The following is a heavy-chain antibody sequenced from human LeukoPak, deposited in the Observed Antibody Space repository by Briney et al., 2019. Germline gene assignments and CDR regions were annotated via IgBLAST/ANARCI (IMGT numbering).Heavy chain of an antibody. CDR3: ARLYYYDTSGQAY. Sequence: SETLSLTCDVYGGSFSGCYWSWIRQPPGKGLEWIGEINHSGSTNYNPSLKSRVTISVDTSKNQFSLKLSSVTAADTAVYYCARLYYYDTSGQAYWGQGTLVTVSS. V-gene: IGHV4-34*01. CDR1: GGSFSGCY. D-gene: IGHD3-22*01. CDR2: INHSGST. J-gene: IGHJ4*02.